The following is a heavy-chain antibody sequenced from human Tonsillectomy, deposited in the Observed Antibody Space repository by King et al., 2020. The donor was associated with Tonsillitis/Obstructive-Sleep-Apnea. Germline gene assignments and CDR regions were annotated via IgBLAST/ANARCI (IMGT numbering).Heavy chain of an antibody. Sequence: LQLVESGGGLVQPGGSLRLSCAASGFTFSSYAMCWIRQAPGKGLDWVAAISGSGGSTYYAVSLKGRFTISRDNSKNTLYLQMNSLRAEDTAVYYCATTIGYCSSTSCHHFDYWGQGTLVTVSS. CDR2: ISGSGGST. V-gene: IGHV3-23*04. J-gene: IGHJ4*02. D-gene: IGHD2-2*01. CDR3: ATTIGYCSSTSCHHFDY. CDR1: GFTFSSYA.